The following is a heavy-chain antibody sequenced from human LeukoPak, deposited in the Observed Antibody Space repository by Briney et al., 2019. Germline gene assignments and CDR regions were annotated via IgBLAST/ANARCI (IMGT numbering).Heavy chain of an antibody. Sequence: ASVKVSCKASGYTLSSYGVNWARQAPGQGLEWMGWISIYNGNTEYAQILQGRVTMTTDTSTSTVYMELTSLRSDDTAVYYCASNPRGDSWTFDYWGQGTLVTVSS. D-gene: IGHD2-21*02. CDR1: GYTLSSYG. J-gene: IGHJ4*02. V-gene: IGHV1-18*04. CDR2: ISIYNGNT. CDR3: ASNPRGDSWTFDY.